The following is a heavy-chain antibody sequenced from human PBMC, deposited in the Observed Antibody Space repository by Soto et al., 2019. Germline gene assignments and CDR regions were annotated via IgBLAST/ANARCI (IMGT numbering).Heavy chain of an antibody. CDR3: ARQIYDSDTGPNFQYYFDS. V-gene: IGHV5-10-1*01. D-gene: IGHD3-22*01. Sequence: ESLTISFKGSGYSFAGYWITWVRQKRGKGLEWMGRIDPGDSQTYYSPSFRGHVTISATKSITTVFLQWSSLRASDTAMYYCARQIYDSDTGPNFQYYFDSWGQGTPVTVSS. CDR1: GYSFAGYW. CDR2: IDPGDSQT. J-gene: IGHJ4*02.